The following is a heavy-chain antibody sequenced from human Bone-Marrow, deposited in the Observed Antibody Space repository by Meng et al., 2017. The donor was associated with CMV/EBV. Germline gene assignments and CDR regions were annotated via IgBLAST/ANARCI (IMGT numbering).Heavy chain of an antibody. D-gene: IGHD3-22*01. CDR3: ARSGYYYGLDY. J-gene: IGHJ4*02. Sequence: ASVKVSCKASGNTFSGYYVHWVRQAPGQGLEWMGWINPDTDDKNLGENFHGRVTMTRDTSIRAVYMELRSLRSDDTAVYYCARSGYYYGLDYWGQGTLVTVSS. V-gene: IGHV1-2*02. CDR1: GNTFSGYY. CDR2: INPDTDDK.